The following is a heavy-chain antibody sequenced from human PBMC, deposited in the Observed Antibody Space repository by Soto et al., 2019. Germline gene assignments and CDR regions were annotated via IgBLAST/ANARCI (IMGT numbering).Heavy chain of an antibody. V-gene: IGHV3-23*01. CDR1: GFTFSSYA. J-gene: IGHJ3*02. CDR2: ISGGGDGS. CDR3: ARKGPGSLETYCSDGGCHYAFDM. Sequence: EVQLLESGGGLVQPGGSLRLSCAASGFTFSSYAIIWVRQAPGKGLEWVSTISGGGDGSYYADSVKGRLTISRDNSKNTASLQMNGLRAEDTAVYYCARKGPGSLETYCSDGGCHYAFDMWGQGTMVTVSS. D-gene: IGHD2-15*01.